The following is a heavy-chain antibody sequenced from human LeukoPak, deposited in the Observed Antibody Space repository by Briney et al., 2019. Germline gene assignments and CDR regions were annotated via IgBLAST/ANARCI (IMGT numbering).Heavy chain of an antibody. V-gene: IGHV1-8*01. CDR3: ARSPVYYYDSSGYAFDY. CDR2: MNPNSGNT. D-gene: IGHD3-22*01. J-gene: IGHJ4*02. CDR1: GYTFTSYD. Sequence: ASVKVSCKASGYTFTSYDINWVRQATGQGLEWMGRMNPNSGNTGYAQKFQGRVTMTRNTSISTAYMELSSLRSEDTAVYYCARSPVYYYDSSGYAFDYWGQGTLVTVSS.